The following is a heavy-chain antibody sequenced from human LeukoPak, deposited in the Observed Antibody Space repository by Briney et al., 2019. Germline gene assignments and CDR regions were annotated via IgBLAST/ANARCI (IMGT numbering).Heavy chain of an antibody. CDR3: ARARYYYASGSPNWFDP. CDR2: IIPMFGTT. CDR1: GGTFSSYA. Sequence: ASVKVSCKASGGTFSSYAFSWVRQAPGQGLEWMGGIIPMFGTTNYAQKFQGRVTITADESTTTAYMELSSLRSEDTAVYYCARARYYYASGSPNWFDPWGQGTLVTVSS. V-gene: IGHV1-69*13. J-gene: IGHJ5*02. D-gene: IGHD3-10*01.